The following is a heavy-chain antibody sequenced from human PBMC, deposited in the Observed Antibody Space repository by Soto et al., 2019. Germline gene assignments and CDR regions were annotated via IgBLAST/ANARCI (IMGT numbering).Heavy chain of an antibody. CDR1: SGPDRSHN. Sequence: QVQLQQSGPRLVKPSETLSLTCTVSSGPDRSHNWGWIRQPPGRGLEWIGYVYYTGDTAYTPSLRGRSTISADPATNEISWPLHSVTAADTAVYYCVRQGIDYLHGLVDVWGQGTTVSVSS. CDR2: VYYTGDT. D-gene: IGHD4-17*01. V-gene: IGHV4-59*08. J-gene: IGHJ6*02. CDR3: VRQGIDYLHGLVDV.